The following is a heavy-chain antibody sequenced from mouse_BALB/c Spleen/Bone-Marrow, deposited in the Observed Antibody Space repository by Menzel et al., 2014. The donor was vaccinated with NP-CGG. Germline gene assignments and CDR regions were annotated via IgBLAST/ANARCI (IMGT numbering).Heavy chain of an antibody. D-gene: IGHD1-1*01. CDR3: VRSREYYFDY. Sequence: VQLQQPGAELVKPGASVKSSCTASGFNIKDTYMHWVKQRPEQGLEWIGGIDPANGNTKYDPKFQGKATITADTSSSIAYLQLSSLTSEDTAVYYCVRSREYYFDYWGQGTTLTVSS. CDR2: IDPANGNT. J-gene: IGHJ2*01. CDR1: GFNIKDTY. V-gene: IGHV14-3*02.